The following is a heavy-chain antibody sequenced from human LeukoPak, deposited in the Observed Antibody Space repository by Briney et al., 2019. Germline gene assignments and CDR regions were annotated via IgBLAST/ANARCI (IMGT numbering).Heavy chain of an antibody. CDR2: IRNDATTK. CDR1: GFTFSSHG. V-gene: IGHV3-30*02. Sequence: GGSLRLSCAASGFTFSSHGMHWVRQAPGKGLEGVALIRNDATTKHYADSVKGRFTISRDNSKNTLNLQMNSLRAEDTALYYCAKRVSGFVYGGEGALVFVSS. CDR3: AKRVSGFVY. J-gene: IGHJ4*01.